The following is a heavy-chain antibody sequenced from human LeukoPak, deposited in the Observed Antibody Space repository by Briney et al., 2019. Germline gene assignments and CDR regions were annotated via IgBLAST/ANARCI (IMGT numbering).Heavy chain of an antibody. CDR3: ARGFDRLDLGKYYFDY. V-gene: IGHV1-18*01. CDR1: GYTFTNYG. J-gene: IGHJ4*02. CDR2: ISADNGNT. D-gene: IGHD3-16*01. Sequence: ASVKVSCKASGYTFTNYGISWVRQAPGQGLEWMGWISADNGNTNYAQKFQGRVTMTTDTSTSTAYMEQRSLRSDDTAVYYCARGFDRLDLGKYYFDYWGQGTLVTVSS.